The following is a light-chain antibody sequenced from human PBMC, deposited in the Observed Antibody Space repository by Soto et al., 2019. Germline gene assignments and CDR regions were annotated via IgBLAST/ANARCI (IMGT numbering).Light chain of an antibody. J-gene: IGKJ1*01. V-gene: IGKV3-15*01. Sequence: ETLMTQSPATLSVSPGERATLSCRASQSVNNNLAWYQQKLGQAPRVLIYGASTRATGIPARFTGSGSGTEFILTITSLQSEDSAVYYCQEYNTWPWTFGQGPRWNSN. CDR3: QEYNTWPWT. CDR2: GAS. CDR1: QSVNNN.